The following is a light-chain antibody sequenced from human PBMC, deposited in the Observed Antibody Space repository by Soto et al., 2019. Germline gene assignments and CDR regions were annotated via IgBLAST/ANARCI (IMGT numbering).Light chain of an antibody. Sequence: EIVMTQSPATVSVSPGERATLSFRASQSVISKLAWYQHKPGQAPRLLIHGATTRATGTPTRFSGSESGTEFTLTIGSLQSEDFAVYYCLQYYGWPKTFGQGTKVEIK. J-gene: IGKJ1*01. V-gene: IGKV3-15*01. CDR2: GAT. CDR1: QSVISK. CDR3: LQYYGWPKT.